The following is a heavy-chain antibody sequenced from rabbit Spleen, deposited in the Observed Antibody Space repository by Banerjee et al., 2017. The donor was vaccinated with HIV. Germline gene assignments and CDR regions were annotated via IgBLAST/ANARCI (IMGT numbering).Heavy chain of an antibody. Sequence: QSLEESGGDLVKPGAALTLTCRASGGSFSFNSYMCWVRRAPGKGLEWIVCIDAGSSGFTYFARWGKGRFTISKTSSTTVTLQMTSLTAADTATYFCARDDDDNSRYSDFMNLWGPGTLVTVS. CDR2: IDAGSSGFT. V-gene: IGHV1S40*01. CDR3: ARDDDDNSRYSDFMNL. D-gene: IGHD1-1*01. CDR1: GGSFSFNSY. J-gene: IGHJ4*01.